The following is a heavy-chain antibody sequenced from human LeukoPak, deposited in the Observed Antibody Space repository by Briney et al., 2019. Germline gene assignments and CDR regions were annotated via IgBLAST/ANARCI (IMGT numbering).Heavy chain of an antibody. CDR3: ARDWGRYSSSWYFDY. CDR1: GYTFSSYG. V-gene: IGHV1-18*01. J-gene: IGHJ4*02. D-gene: IGHD6-13*01. Sequence: ASVKVSCKASGYTFSSYGISWVRQAPGQGLEWMGWISAYNGNTNYAQNVQGRVTMTTDTSTSTAYMQLRSLRSDDTAVYYCARDWGRYSSSWYFDYWGQGTLVTVSS. CDR2: ISAYNGNT.